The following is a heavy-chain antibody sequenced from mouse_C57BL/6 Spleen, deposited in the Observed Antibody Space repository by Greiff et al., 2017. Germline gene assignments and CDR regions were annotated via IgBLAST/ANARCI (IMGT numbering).Heavy chain of an antibody. CDR1: GYSITSGYY. D-gene: IGHD1-1*01. CDR3: AKNYYGSSYDYAMDY. V-gene: IGHV3-6*01. J-gene: IGHJ4*01. Sequence: EVQLVESGPGLVKPSQSLSLTCSVTGYSITSGYYWNWIRQFPENKLEWMGYISYDGSNNYNPSLKNRISITRDTSKNQFFLKLNSVTTEDTATYYCAKNYYGSSYDYAMDYWGQGTSVTVSS. CDR2: ISYDGSN.